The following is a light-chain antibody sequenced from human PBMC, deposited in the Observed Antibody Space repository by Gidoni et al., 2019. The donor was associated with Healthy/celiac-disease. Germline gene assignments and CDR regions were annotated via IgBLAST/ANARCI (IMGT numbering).Light chain of an antibody. CDR3: QHYGSSSET. Sequence: EIVLTQSPGTLSLSPGERATLSCRASQTVTNRHLAWYQQKPGQAPGLLIYGASTRATGIPERFSGSGSGTDFALTISRLEPEDFAVYYCQHYGSSSETFGQGTKVEIK. CDR2: GAS. CDR1: QTVTNRH. V-gene: IGKV3-20*01. J-gene: IGKJ1*01.